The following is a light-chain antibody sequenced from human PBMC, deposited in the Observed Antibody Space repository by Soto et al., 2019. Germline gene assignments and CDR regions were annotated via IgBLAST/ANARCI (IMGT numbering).Light chain of an antibody. CDR3: QSYDSSLSGHVV. Sequence: QSVLTQPPSVSGAPGQRVTISCTGSSSNIGAGYDVHWYQQLPGTAPKVLIYGNSNRPSGVPDRFSGSKSGTSASPAITGLQAEDEADYYCQSYDSSLSGHVVFGGGTKLTVL. V-gene: IGLV1-40*01. J-gene: IGLJ2*01. CDR1: SSNIGAGYD. CDR2: GNS.